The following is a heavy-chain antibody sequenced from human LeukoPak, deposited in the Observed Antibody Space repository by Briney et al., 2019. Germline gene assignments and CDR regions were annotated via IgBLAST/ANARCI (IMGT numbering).Heavy chain of an antibody. CDR2: IKTDGSST. J-gene: IGHJ4*02. CDR3: VNGITAASG. D-gene: IGHD1-20*01. CDR1: GFIFSNFW. V-gene: IGHV3-74*01. Sequence: QTGGSVRLSCVGSGFIFSNFWMHWVRQAPGKGLMWVSAIKTDGSSTSYVDSVKGRFTISRDNAKNTLYLQMNSLRAEDTAIYYCVNGITAASGWGQGTLVTVSS.